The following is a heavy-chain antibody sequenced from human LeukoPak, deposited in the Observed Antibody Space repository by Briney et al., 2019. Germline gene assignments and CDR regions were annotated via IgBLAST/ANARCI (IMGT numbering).Heavy chain of an antibody. D-gene: IGHD2/OR15-2a*01. J-gene: IGHJ4*02. CDR3: ARGFLGDNSNY. V-gene: IGHV3-74*01. CDR1: GFTFSSYW. Sequence: QPGGSLRLSCAASGFTFSSYWMHWVRQAPGKGLVWVSRINSDGISTSYADSVKGRFTISRDNSKNTLYLQMNSLRAEDTAVYYCARGFLGDNSNYWGQGTLVTVPS. CDR2: INSDGIST.